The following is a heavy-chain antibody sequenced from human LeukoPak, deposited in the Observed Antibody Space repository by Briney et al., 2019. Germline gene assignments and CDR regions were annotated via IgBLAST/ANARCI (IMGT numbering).Heavy chain of an antibody. Sequence: ASVKVPCKASGYTFTSYGISWVRQAPGQGLEWMGWISAYNGNTNYAQRLQGRVTMTTDTSTSTAYMELRSLRSDDTAVYYCARDGSGGSTYYFDYWGQGTLVTVSS. CDR1: GYTFTSYG. CDR3: ARDGSGGSTYYFDY. CDR2: ISAYNGNT. D-gene: IGHD2-15*01. J-gene: IGHJ4*02. V-gene: IGHV1-18*04.